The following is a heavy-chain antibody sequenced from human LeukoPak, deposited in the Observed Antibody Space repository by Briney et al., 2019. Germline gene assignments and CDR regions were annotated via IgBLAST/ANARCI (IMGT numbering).Heavy chain of an antibody. J-gene: IGHJ6*02. CDR2: ISYDGSNK. D-gene: IGHD2-21*02. Sequence: GGSLRLSCAASGFTFSSYGMHWVRQAPGKGLEWVAVISYDGSNKYYADSVKGRFTISRDNSKNTLYLQMGSLRAEDMAVYYCARASCGGDCYWYYYYGMDVWGQGTTVTVSS. CDR3: ARASCGGDCYWYYYYGMDV. V-gene: IGHV3-30*03. CDR1: GFTFSSYG.